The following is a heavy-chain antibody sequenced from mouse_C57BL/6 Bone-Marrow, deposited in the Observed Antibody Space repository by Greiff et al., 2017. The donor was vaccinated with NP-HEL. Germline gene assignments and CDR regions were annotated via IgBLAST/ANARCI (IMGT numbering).Heavy chain of an antibody. Sequence: VQLQQSGPELVKPGDSVKISCKASGYSFTGYFMNWVMQSHGKSLEWIGRINPYNGDTFYNQKFKGKATLTVDKSSSTAHMELRSLTSEDSAVYDCARYPYYSNYVGWFAYWGQGTLVTVSA. D-gene: IGHD2-5*01. V-gene: IGHV1-20*01. CDR1: GYSFTGYF. J-gene: IGHJ3*01. CDR3: ARYPYYSNYVGWFAY. CDR2: INPYNGDT.